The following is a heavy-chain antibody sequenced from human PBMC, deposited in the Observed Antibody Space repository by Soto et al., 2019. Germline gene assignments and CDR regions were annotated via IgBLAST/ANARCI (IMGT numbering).Heavy chain of an antibody. V-gene: IGHV1-69*12. D-gene: IGHD3-3*02. CDR3: ARDTDRAQLGGNYYYFMDV. CDR2: IMPIFRTA. CDR1: GGTFSTSA. Sequence: QVQVVQSGAEVKKPGSSVKVSCKTSGGTFSTSAISWVRQAPGQGLEWMGGIMPIFRTADYAQRFQGRVTITADDSASTAYLELRSLTSEDTAIYDCARDTDRAQLGGNYYYFMDVWGQGTTVTVTS. J-gene: IGHJ6*02.